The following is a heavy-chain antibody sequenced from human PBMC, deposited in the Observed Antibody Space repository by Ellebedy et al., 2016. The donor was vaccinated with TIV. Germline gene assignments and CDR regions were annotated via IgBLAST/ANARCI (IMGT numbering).Heavy chain of an antibody. Sequence: SETLSLXXTVSGGSISSSSYYWGWIRQPPGKGLEWIGSIYYSGSTYYNPSLKSRVTISVDTSKNQFSLKLSSVTAADTAVYYCASLLEMATIEDWGQGTLVTVSS. CDR2: IYYSGST. J-gene: IGHJ4*02. CDR3: ASLLEMATIED. V-gene: IGHV4-39*01. D-gene: IGHD5-24*01. CDR1: GGSISSSSYY.